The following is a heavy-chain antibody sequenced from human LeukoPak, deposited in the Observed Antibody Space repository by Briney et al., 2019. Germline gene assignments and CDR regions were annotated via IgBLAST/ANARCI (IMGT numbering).Heavy chain of an antibody. CDR2: INPSGGST. CDR1: GYTFTSYY. D-gene: IGHD3-22*01. V-gene: IGHV1-46*01. J-gene: IGHJ4*02. CDR3: ARGGFAGFLPDSSGYYYSG. Sequence: ASVKVSCKASGYTFTSYYMHWVRQAPGQGLEWMGIINPSGGSTSYAQKFQGRVTMTRDTSTSTVYMELSGLRSEDTAVYYCARGGFAGFLPDSSGYYYSGWGQGTLVTVSS.